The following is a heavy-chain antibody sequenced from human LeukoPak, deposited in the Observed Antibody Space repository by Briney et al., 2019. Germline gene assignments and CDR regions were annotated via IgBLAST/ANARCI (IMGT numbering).Heavy chain of an antibody. CDR1: GGSFSGYY. D-gene: IGHD2-2*01. V-gene: IGHV4-34*01. Sequence: PSGTLSLTCAVYGGSFSGYYWSWIRQPPGKGLEWIGEINHSGSTNYNPSLKSRVTISVDTSKNQFSLKLSSVTAADTAVYYCARAIVVVPAASYYFDYWGQGTLVTVSS. CDR3: ARAIVVVPAASYYFDY. CDR2: INHSGST. J-gene: IGHJ4*02.